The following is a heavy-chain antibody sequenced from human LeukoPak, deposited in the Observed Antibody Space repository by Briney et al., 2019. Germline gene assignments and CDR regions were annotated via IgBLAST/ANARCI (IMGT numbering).Heavy chain of an antibody. CDR3: AKTAMVRNYYYMDV. V-gene: IGHV3-9*01. Sequence: PGGSLRLSCAASGFTFDDYAMHWVRQAPGKGLEWVSGISWNSGSIGYADSVKGRFTISRDNAKNSLYLQMNSLRAEDTALYYCAKTAMVRNYYYMDVWGKGTTVTISS. CDR2: ISWNSGSI. J-gene: IGHJ6*03. CDR1: GFTFDDYA. D-gene: IGHD5-18*01.